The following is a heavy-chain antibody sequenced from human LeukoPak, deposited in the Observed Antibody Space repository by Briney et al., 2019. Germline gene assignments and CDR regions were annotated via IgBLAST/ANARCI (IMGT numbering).Heavy chain of an antibody. CDR1: GFTFSSYS. J-gene: IGHJ4*02. CDR2: ISSSSSYI. D-gene: IGHD3-10*01. Sequence: GGSLRLSCAASGFTFSSYSMNWVRQAPGKGLEWVSSISSSSSYIYYADSVKGRFTISRDNAKNSLYLQMNSLSAEDTAVYYCAREGRHPIYPPDGEDYWGQRTLVTVSS. V-gene: IGHV3-21*01. CDR3: AREGRHPIYPPDGEDY.